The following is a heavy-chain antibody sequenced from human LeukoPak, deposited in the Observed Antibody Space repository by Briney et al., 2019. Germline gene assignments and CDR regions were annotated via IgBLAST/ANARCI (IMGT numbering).Heavy chain of an antibody. D-gene: IGHD1-26*01. CDR3: TRGSGGSYHSGIHY. CDR2: IIPIFGTA. CDR1: GGTFSSYA. V-gene: IGHV1-69*13. J-gene: IGHJ4*02. Sequence: EASVKVSCKASGGTFSSYAISWVRQAPGQGLEWMGGIIPIFGTANYAQKFQGRVTITADESTSTAYMELSSLRSEDTAVYYCTRGSGGSYHSGIHYWGQGTLATVSS.